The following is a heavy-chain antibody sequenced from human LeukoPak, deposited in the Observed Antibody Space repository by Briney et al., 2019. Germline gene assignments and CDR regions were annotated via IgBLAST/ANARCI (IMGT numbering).Heavy chain of an antibody. V-gene: IGHV4-39*01. CDR2: IYYSGST. J-gene: IGHJ4*02. CDR1: GGSISSSSYY. Sequence: PSETLSLTCTVSGGSISSSSYYWGWIRQPPGKGLEWIGSIYYSGSTYYNPSLKSRVTISVDTSKNQFSLKLSAVTAAHTAVYYCAGLKVYGDSDYWGQGTLVTVSS. D-gene: IGHD4-17*01. CDR3: AGLKVYGDSDY.